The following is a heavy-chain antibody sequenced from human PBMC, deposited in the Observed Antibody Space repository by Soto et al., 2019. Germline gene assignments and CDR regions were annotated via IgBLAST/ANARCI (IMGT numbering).Heavy chain of an antibody. D-gene: IGHD2-2*01. CDR2: IYPGDSDT. CDR1: GYSFTSYW. J-gene: IGHJ4*02. Sequence: EVQLVQSGAEVKKPGESLKISCKGSGYSFTSYWIGWVRQMPGKGLEWMGIIYPGDSDTRYSPSFQGQVTISADKSISTAYLQWSSLQASDTAMYYCARQRGYCSSTSCYEGSSFDYWGQGTLVTVSS. CDR3: ARQRGYCSSTSCYEGSSFDY. V-gene: IGHV5-51*01.